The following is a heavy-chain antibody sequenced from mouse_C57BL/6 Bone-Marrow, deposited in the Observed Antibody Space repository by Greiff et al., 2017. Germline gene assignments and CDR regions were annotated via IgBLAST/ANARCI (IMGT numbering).Heavy chain of an antibody. D-gene: IGHD1-1*01. J-gene: IGHJ1*03. Sequence: VQLQQSGAELARPGASVKLSCKASGYTFTSYGIRWVKQRTGQGLEWIGEIYPRSGNTYYNEKFKGKATLTADKSSSTAYMELRSLTSEDSAVYFCARGVYYGSSYGWYLDVWGTGTTVTGSS. CDR3: ARGVYYGSSYGWYLDV. CDR2: IYPRSGNT. V-gene: IGHV1-81*01. CDR1: GYTFTSYG.